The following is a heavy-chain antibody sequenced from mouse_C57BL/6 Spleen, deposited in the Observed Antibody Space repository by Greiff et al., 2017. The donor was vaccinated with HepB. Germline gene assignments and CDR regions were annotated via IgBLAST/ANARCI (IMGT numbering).Heavy chain of an antibody. D-gene: IGHD2-5*01. CDR3: ARGNIVTEYYFYY. Sequence: QVQLQQSGAELVRPGTSVKLSCKASGYTFTSYWMHWVKQRPGQGLEWIGVIDPSDSYTNYNQKFKGKATLTVDTSSSTAYMQLSSLTSEDSAVYYCARGNIVTEYYFYYWGQGTTLTVSS. V-gene: IGHV1-59*01. CDR2: IDPSDSYT. J-gene: IGHJ2*01. CDR1: GYTFTSYW.